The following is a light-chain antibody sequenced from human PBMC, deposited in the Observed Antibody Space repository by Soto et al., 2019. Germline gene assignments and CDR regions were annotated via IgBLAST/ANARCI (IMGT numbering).Light chain of an antibody. V-gene: IGKV3-11*01. CDR2: DAS. J-gene: IGKJ5*01. Sequence: EVVLTQSPATLSLSPGGSATLSCRASQNVDNYLAWYQQKPGQAPRLLIYDASNRATGIPARFSGSGSGTAFTHTISSLEPEDSAVYYCQQCSFWPRITFGQGTRLEMK. CDR1: QNVDNY. CDR3: QQCSFWPRIT.